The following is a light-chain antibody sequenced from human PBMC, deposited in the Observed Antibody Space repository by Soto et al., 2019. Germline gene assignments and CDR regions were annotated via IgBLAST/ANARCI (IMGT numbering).Light chain of an antibody. CDR1: SSNIGAGYD. CDR2: GNS. J-gene: IGLJ3*02. V-gene: IGLV1-40*01. Sequence: QSVLTQPPSVSGAPGQRVTISCTGSSSNIGAGYDVHWYQQLPGTAPKLLIYGNSNRPSGVPDRFSGSKSGTSGSLAITGLRAEDEADYYCQSYDSSLSGWVFGGGTKPTVL. CDR3: QSYDSSLSGWV.